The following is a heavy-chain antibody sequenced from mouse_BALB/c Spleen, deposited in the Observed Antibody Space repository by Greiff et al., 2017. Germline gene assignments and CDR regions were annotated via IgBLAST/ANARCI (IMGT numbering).Heavy chain of an antibody. J-gene: IGHJ4*01. Sequence: EVNVVESGGGLVQPGGSRKLSCAASGFTFSSFGMHWVRQAPEKGLEWVAYISSGSSTIYYADTVKGRFTISRDNPKNTLFLQMTSLRSEDTAMYYCAREELYYGNFYYAMDYWGQGTSVTVSS. V-gene: IGHV5-17*02. CDR2: ISSGSSTI. CDR3: AREELYYGNFYYAMDY. CDR1: GFTFSSFG. D-gene: IGHD2-1*01.